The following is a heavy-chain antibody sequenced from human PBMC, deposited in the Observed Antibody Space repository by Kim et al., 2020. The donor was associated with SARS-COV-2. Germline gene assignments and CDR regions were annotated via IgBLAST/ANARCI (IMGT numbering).Heavy chain of an antibody. CDR3: AKGGGYSYGSGWFDP. D-gene: IGHD5-18*01. Sequence: GGSLRLSCAASGFTFGDYAMHWVRRAPGKGLEWVSGISWNSGSIGYADSVKGRFTISRDNAKNSLYLQMNSLRAEDTALYYCAKGGGYSYGSGWFDPWGQGTLVTVSS. CDR1: GFTFGDYA. CDR2: ISWNSGSI. J-gene: IGHJ5*02. V-gene: IGHV3-9*01.